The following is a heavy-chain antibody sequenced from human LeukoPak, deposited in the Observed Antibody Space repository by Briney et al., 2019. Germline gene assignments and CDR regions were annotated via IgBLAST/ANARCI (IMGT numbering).Heavy chain of an antibody. CDR1: GGSIRNSNW. V-gene: IGHV4-4*02. D-gene: IGHD5-18*01. J-gene: IGHJ6*04. Sequence: SGTLSLTCAVSGGSIRNSNWSSWVRQPPGKGLEWIGEIYHSGSTNYNPSLKSRVTISVDKSKNQFSLKLSSVTAADTAVYYCAREVGQLWSYGMYVWGKGTMVTVSS. CDR2: IYHSGST. CDR3: AREVGQLWSYGMYV.